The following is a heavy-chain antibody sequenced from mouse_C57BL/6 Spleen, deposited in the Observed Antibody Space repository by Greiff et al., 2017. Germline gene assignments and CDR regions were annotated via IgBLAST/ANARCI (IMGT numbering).Heavy chain of an antibody. D-gene: IGHD1-1*01. V-gene: IGHV1-74*01. CDR1: GYTFTSYW. Sequence: QVQLQQPGAELVKPGASVKVSCKASGYTFTSYWMHWVKQRPGQGLEWIGRIHPSDSDTNYNQKFKGKATLTVDRSSSTAYMQRSSLTSEDSAVYYCAMEDYGSSYVPWYFDYWGQGTTLTVSS. CDR2: IHPSDSDT. CDR3: AMEDYGSSYVPWYFDY. J-gene: IGHJ2*01.